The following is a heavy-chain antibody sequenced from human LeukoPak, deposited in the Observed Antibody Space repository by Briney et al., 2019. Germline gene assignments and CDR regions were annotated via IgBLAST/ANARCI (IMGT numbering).Heavy chain of an antibody. D-gene: IGHD2-8*01. V-gene: IGHV4-34*01. CDR1: GFTFTNYA. Sequence: PGGSLRLSCAASGFTFTNYAMTWVRQPPGKGLEWIGEINHSGSTNYNPSLKSRVTISVDTSKNQFSLKLSSVTAADTAVYYCARGRYCTNGVCYTRNWFDPWGQGTLVTVSS. J-gene: IGHJ5*02. CDR3: ARGRYCTNGVCYTRNWFDP. CDR2: INHSGST.